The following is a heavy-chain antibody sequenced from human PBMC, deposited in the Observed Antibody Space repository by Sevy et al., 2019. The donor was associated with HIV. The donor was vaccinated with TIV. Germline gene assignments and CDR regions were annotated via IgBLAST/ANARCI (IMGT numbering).Heavy chain of an antibody. V-gene: IGHV3-30-3*01. CDR3: ARVPLVFDFYYYMDV. Sequence: GGSLRLSCVASGFTFSSYAVHWVRQAPGKGLEWVAVISYDGNKKYYADSLKGLFHISRDNSKNTVSLQMNSLRTEDTAGYYCARVPLVFDFYYYMDVWGKGTTVTVSS. D-gene: IGHD2-8*02. CDR1: GFTFSSYA. CDR2: ISYDGNKK. J-gene: IGHJ6*03.